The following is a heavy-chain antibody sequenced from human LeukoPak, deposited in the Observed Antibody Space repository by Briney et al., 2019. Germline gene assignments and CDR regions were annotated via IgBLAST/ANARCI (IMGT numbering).Heavy chain of an antibody. J-gene: IGHJ3*02. CDR2: INSDGSST. Sequence: GGSLRLSCAASGFTFSSYGMSWVLQAPGKGLEWVSRINSDGSSTSYADSVKGRFTISRDNAKNTLYLQMNSLRAEDTAVYYCAGEMATNDAFDIWGQGTMVTVSS. V-gene: IGHV3-74*01. CDR3: AGEMATNDAFDI. D-gene: IGHD5-24*01. CDR1: GFTFSSYG.